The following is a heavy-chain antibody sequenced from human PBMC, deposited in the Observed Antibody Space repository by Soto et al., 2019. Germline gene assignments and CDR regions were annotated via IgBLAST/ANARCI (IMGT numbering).Heavy chain of an antibody. CDR2: ISSDGSKK. J-gene: IGHJ4*02. V-gene: IGHV3-30*18. CDR3: AKDWDYRGDLDF. CDR1: GFTCSNYG. D-gene: IGHD3-10*01. Sequence: QVPLVESGGGRVQPGTSLRLSCAASGFTCSNYGMHGVRQARGKGMECVATISSDGSKKYNADSVKSRFIISRDNSKAVLYLQMKSVRREDKAVYYCAKDWDYRGDLDFWGQGTLVTVSS.